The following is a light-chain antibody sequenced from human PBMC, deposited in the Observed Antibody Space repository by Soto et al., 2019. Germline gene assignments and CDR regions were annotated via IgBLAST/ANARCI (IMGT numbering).Light chain of an antibody. CDR3: QQYHTWPA. CDR1: QSVFSS. Sequence: EIVMTQSPATLSVSPGERVTLSCRASQSVFSSLAWYQQKPGQAPRLLIYGAATRATGIPARFSGSGSGTDFALTISSLQSEDVAGYFCQQYHTWPAFGRGTRVEIK. J-gene: IGKJ4*01. CDR2: GAA. V-gene: IGKV3-15*01.